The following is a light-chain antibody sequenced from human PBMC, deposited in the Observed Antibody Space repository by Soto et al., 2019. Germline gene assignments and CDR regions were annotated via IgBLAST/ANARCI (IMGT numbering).Light chain of an antibody. Sequence: ETVLTQSPATLSLSPGERGTLSCRASQSVSSSLTWYQQKPGQAPRLLIYGASTRATGIPARFSGSGSGTEFTLTISSLQSEDFAVYYCQQYNNWPRHLGQGTRLEIK. CDR1: QSVSSS. J-gene: IGKJ5*01. CDR3: QQYNNWPRH. V-gene: IGKV3-15*01. CDR2: GAS.